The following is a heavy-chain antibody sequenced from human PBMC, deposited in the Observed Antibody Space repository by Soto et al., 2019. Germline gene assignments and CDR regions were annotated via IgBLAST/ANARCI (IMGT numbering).Heavy chain of an antibody. Sequence: QVQLVESGGGVVQPGRSLRLSCAASGFTFSSYGMHWVRQAPGKGLEWVAVISYDGSNKYYADSVKGRFSISRDNSKNTLYLQMNSVRADITAVYHCAKDSRPNYYYGILVWGQGSTVTVSS. CDR3: AKDSRPNYYYGILV. V-gene: IGHV3-30*18. J-gene: IGHJ6*02. CDR2: ISYDGSNK. CDR1: GFTFSSYG.